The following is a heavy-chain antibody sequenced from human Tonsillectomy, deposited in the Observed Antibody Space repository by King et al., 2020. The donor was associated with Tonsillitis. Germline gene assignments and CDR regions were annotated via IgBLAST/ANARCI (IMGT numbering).Heavy chain of an antibody. V-gene: IGHV3-30*02. CDR1: GFTFSSYG. D-gene: IGHD6-13*01. Sequence: VQLVESGGGVVQPGGSLRLSCAASGFTFSSYGMHWVRQAPGKGLEWVAFIRYDGSNKYYADSVKGRFTISRDNSKNTLYLQMNSLRAEDTAVYYCAKDWYSSSWYEHPIDYWGQGPLVTVSS. CDR3: AKDWYSSSWYEHPIDY. CDR2: IRYDGSNK. J-gene: IGHJ4*02.